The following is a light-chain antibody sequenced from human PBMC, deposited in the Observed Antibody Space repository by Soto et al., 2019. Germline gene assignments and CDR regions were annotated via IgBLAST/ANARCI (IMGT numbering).Light chain of an antibody. J-gene: IGKJ1*01. V-gene: IGKV1-39*01. CDR3: QQSYNTPWT. CDR2: AAS. CDR1: QYMYNY. Sequence: DLPMTQSPSSLSASVGDRVTITCRASQYMYNYLSWYQRKPGKAPTLLIYAASNLQSGVPSRFSGSGSGTDFTLTISSLQPEDFATYYCQQSYNTPWTFGQGTKVEIK.